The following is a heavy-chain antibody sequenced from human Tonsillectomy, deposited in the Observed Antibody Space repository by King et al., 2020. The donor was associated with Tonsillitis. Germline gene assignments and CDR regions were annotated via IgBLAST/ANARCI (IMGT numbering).Heavy chain of an antibody. CDR2: VRSKANSYAT. D-gene: IGHD3-10*01. CDR3: TRHESRVREDFDL. CDR1: GFSFSGSG. J-gene: IGHJ2*01. V-gene: IGHV3-73*02. Sequence: VQLVESGGGLVQPGGSVKLSCAASGFSFSGSGIHWVRQASGKGLEWLGRVRSKANSYATAYAASVKGRFTISRDDSNNTAYLQMNSLTSDDTAVYYCTRHESRVREDFDLWGRGTLVTVSS.